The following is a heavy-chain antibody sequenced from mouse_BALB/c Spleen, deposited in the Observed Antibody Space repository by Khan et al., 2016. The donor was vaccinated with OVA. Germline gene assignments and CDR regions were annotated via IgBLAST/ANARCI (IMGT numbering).Heavy chain of an antibody. J-gene: IGHJ1*01. CDR1: GFSVNNYD. CDR3: VRRGNYYGSFYWYFDV. V-gene: IGHV2-9-2*01. Sequence: QVQLKESGPGLVAPSQSLSITCTVSGFSVNNYDISWVRQPPGEGLEWLGVIWTGGGTNYNSAFMSRLSISKDNSKSQVFLKMNSLQSDDTAIYYCVRRGNYYGSFYWYFDVWGAGTTVTVSS. D-gene: IGHD1-1*01. CDR2: IWTGGGT.